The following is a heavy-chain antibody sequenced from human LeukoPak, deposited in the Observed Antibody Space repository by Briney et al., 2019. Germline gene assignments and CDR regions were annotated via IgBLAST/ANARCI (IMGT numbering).Heavy chain of an antibody. CDR3: ARVVGAGYFDL. V-gene: IGHV3-7*01. CDR1: GFIFSNYW. J-gene: IGHJ2*01. Sequence: GGSLRLSCATSGFIFSNYWMSWVRQAPGKGLEWVANIKQDGSGKYYVDSVKGRFTISRDNAKNSLYLQMNSLRAEDTAVYYCARVVGAGYFDLWGRGTLVTVSS. CDR2: IKQDGSGK. D-gene: IGHD1-26*01.